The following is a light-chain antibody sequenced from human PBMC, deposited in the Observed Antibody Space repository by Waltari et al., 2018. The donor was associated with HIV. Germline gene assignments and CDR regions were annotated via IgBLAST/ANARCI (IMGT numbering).Light chain of an antibody. CDR2: RSD. V-gene: IGLV1-47*01. Sequence: QSVLTQPPSASRPPGQRVLMSCSGSNSNIGNNLVSWFQQVPGRAPKLVIYRSDQRPSGVPDRFSAAKSGSSASLAITGLHSDDEAVYYCGSWDDSLSHWVFGGGTRLTV. CDR1: NSNIGNNL. CDR3: GSWDDSLSHWV. J-gene: IGLJ3*02.